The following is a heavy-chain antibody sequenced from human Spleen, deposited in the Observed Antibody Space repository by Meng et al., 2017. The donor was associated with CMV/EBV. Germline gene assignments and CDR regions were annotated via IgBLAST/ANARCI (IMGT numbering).Heavy chain of an antibody. CDR1: GFTFDDYT. J-gene: IGHJ6*02. Sequence: GESLKISCAASGFTFDDYTMHWVRQSPGKGLEWVSLITWDDTNTYYADSVKGRFTISRDNNKNSLYLQMSSLRTEDTALYYCAKFGYCSTTNCLDYGMDVWGQGTTVTVSS. D-gene: IGHD2-2*01. V-gene: IGHV3-43*01. CDR2: ITWDDTNT. CDR3: AKFGYCSTTNCLDYGMDV.